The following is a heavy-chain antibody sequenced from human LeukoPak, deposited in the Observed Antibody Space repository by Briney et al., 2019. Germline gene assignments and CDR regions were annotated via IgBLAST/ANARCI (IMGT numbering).Heavy chain of an antibody. J-gene: IGHJ6*03. CDR3: ARHKDYYYSYMDV. Sequence: GGSLRLSCAASGFMFGRFAMSWVRQAPGKGLEWVAHIKQDGSEMYYVDSVKGRFTISRDNTKNSLFLHMSSLRAEDTAVYYCARHKDYYYSYMDVWGKGTTVTISS. CDR2: IKQDGSEM. CDR1: GFMFGRFA. V-gene: IGHV3-7*01.